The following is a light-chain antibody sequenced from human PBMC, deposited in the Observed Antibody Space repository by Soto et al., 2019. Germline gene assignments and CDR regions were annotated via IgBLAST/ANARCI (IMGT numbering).Light chain of an antibody. J-gene: IGKJ1*01. CDR2: TTS. CDR3: QQSYTTPWT. CDR1: QSISYY. V-gene: IGKV1-39*01. Sequence: DIQMTQSQYSLSASVGDRVTITCRASQSISYYLNWYQQKPGRAPRLLIYTTSSLQSGVPSKFSGSASGTDFTLTISSLQPEDFATYYCQQSYTTPWTFGQGTNVDIK.